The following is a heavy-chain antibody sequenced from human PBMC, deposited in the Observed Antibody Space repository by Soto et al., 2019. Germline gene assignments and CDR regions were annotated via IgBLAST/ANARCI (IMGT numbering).Heavy chain of an antibody. D-gene: IGHD4-17*01. V-gene: IGHV3-30*18. J-gene: IGHJ4*02. CDR3: AKDFTPDGYWDFDY. CDR2: ISYDGSNK. CDR1: GFTFSSYG. Sequence: PGGSLRLSCAASGFTFSSYGMHWVRQAPGKGLEWVAVISYDGSNKYYADSVKGRFTISRDNSKNTLYLQMNNLRAEDTAIYYCAKDFTPDGYWDFDYWGQGTLVTVSS.